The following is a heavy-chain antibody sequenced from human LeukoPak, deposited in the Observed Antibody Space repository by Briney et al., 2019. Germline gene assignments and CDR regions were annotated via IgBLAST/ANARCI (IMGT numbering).Heavy chain of an antibody. D-gene: IGHD7-27*01. V-gene: IGHV3-7*01. CDR1: GFTFSSYW. CDR3: ARDGNWGSDYFDY. CDR2: IKQDGSEK. Sequence: AGSLRLSCAASGFTFSSYWMSWVRQAPGKGLEWVANIKQDGSEKYYVDSVKGRFTISRDNAKNSLYLQMNSLRAEDTAVYYCARDGNWGSDYFDYWGQGTLVTVSS. J-gene: IGHJ4*02.